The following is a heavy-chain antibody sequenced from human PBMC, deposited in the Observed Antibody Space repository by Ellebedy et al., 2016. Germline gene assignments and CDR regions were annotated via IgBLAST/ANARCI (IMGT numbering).Heavy chain of an antibody. CDR3: ARVIVVGWPSDY. Sequence: GGSLRLSXAASGFTFRSFWMSWVRQAPGKGLEWVANIKQDGSEKYYVDSVKGRFTISRDNAKKSLYLQMNSLRAEDTAVYYCARVIVVGWPSDYWGQGTLVTVSS. CDR1: GFTFRSFW. J-gene: IGHJ4*02. CDR2: IKQDGSEK. V-gene: IGHV3-7*01. D-gene: IGHD2-15*01.